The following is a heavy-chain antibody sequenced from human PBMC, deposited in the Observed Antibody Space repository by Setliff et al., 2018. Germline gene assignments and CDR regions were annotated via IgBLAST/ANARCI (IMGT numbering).Heavy chain of an antibody. CDR2: IYTTWNT. D-gene: IGHD3-9*01. CDR1: GGSVGNSYYY. V-gene: IGHV4-61*02. CDR3: ARAPRYFDPTGSYLDY. Sequence: SETLSLTCTVSGGSVGNSYYYWNWIRQPAGKGLEWIGRIYTTWNTNYNPSLKSRVTISIDTSKNQFSLKLNSVTAADTAVYYCARAPRYFDPTGSYLDYWGQGTLVTVS. J-gene: IGHJ4*02.